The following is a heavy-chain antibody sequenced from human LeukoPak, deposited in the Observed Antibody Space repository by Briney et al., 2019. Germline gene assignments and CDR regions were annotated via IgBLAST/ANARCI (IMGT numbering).Heavy chain of an antibody. J-gene: IGHJ4*02. CDR2: INPNSGGT. D-gene: IGHD1-26*01. Sequence: GASVKVSCKASGYTFTGYYMHWVRQAPGQGLEWMGRINPNSGGTNYAQKLQGRVTMTTDTSTSTAYMELRSLRSDDTAVYYCAREVSGSSGRNFDYWGQGTLVTVSS. CDR1: GYTFTGYY. V-gene: IGHV1-2*06. CDR3: AREVSGSSGRNFDY.